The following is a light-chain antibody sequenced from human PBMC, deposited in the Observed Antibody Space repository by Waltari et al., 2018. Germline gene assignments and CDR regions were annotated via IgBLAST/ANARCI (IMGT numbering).Light chain of an antibody. CDR3: QHYVRLPVT. CDR2: DVS. Sequence: EIMLTQSPGTLSLSPGERATLSCRASQSISRFLAWYQQRPGQAPRLLIFDVSTRATGIPDRFSGGGSGTDFSLTISRLEPEDIAVYYCQHYVRLPVTFGQGTKLEIK. V-gene: IGKV3-20*01. CDR1: QSISRF. J-gene: IGKJ1*01.